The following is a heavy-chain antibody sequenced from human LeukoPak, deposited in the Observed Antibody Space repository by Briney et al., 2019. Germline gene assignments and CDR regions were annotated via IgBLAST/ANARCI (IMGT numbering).Heavy chain of an antibody. CDR3: ARVLAYHYGMDV. V-gene: IGHV4-59*12. CDR2: IYYSGST. Sequence: SETLSLTCTVSGGSISSYYWSWIRQPPGKGLEWIGYIYYSGSTNYNPSLKSRVTISVDRSKNQFPLKLSSVTAADTAVYYCARVLAYHYGMDVWGQGTTVTVSS. J-gene: IGHJ6*02. CDR1: GGSISSYY.